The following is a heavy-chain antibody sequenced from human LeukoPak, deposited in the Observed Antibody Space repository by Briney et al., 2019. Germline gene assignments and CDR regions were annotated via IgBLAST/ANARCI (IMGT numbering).Heavy chain of an antibody. D-gene: IGHD5-12*01. CDR2: IYHSGST. J-gene: IGHJ4*02. CDR1: GGSISSGGYY. Sequence: SQTLSLTCTVSGGSISSGGYYWSWIRQPPGKGLEWIGYIYHSGSTYYNPSLKSRVTISVDRSKNQFSLKLSSVTAADTAVYYCARHEIGYDFDYWGQGTLVTVSS. CDR3: ARHEIGYDFDY. V-gene: IGHV4-30-2*01.